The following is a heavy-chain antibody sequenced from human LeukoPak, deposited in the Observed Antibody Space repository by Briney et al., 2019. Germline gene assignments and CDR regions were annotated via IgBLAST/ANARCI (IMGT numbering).Heavy chain of an antibody. V-gene: IGHV3-7*03. CDR1: GFTFSDYW. CDR2: IKQDGSEK. Sequence: PGGSLRLSCAASGFTFSDYWMSWVRQAPGKGLEWVASIKQDGSEKYYVDSVKGRFTISRDSAKNSLYLQMNSLRAEDTALYYCAKADRNYYYYMDVWGKGTTVTISS. J-gene: IGHJ6*03. CDR3: AKADRNYYYYMDV. D-gene: IGHD1-14*01.